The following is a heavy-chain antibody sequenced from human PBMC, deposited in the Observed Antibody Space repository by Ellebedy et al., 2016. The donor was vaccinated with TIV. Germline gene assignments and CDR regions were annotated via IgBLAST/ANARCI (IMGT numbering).Heavy chain of an antibody. D-gene: IGHD6-13*01. J-gene: IGHJ5*02. CDR2: IYYNGET. CDR3: ARGRVSAAGLGGWFDP. Sequence: PSETLSLTCSVSGGSISSYYWSWIRQPPGKGLEWIGYIYYNGETDYNPSLNSRVSISIDTSKRQFSLKRSSLTAADTAFYYCARGRVSAAGLGGWFDPWGQGTLVTVSS. CDR1: GGSISSYY. V-gene: IGHV4-59*01.